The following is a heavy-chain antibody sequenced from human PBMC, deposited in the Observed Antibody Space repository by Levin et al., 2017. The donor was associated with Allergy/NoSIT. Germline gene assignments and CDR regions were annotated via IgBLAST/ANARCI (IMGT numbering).Heavy chain of an antibody. V-gene: IGHV4-39*01. CDR3: ARQCYDILTGYYNFDY. Sequence: PSEILSLTCTVSGGSISSSISYWGWIRQAPGKGLEWIGSIYNSGSTYYNPSLKSRVTTSVDTSKNQFSLKLSSVTAADTAVYYCARQCYDILTGYYNFDYWGQGTLVTVSS. D-gene: IGHD3-9*01. CDR1: GGSISSSISY. CDR2: IYNSGST. J-gene: IGHJ4*02.